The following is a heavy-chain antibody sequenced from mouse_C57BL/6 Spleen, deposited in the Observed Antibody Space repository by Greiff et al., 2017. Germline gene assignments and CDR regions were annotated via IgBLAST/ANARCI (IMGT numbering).Heavy chain of an antibody. CDR1: GYTFTSYW. V-gene: IGHV1-52*01. Sequence: QVQLQQPGAELVRPGSSVKLSCKASGYTFTSYWMHWVKQRPIQGLEWIGNIDPSDSETHYNQKFKDKATLTVDKSSSTAYMQLSSLTSEDSAVYYCARCPDYYGSSYDYYDYWGQGTTLTFSS. J-gene: IGHJ2*01. D-gene: IGHD1-1*01. CDR3: ARCPDYYGSSYDYYDY. CDR2: IDPSDSET.